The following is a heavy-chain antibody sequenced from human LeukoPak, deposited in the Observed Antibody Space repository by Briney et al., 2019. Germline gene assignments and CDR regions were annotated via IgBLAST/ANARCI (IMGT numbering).Heavy chain of an antibody. CDR2: ISGDGGST. Sequence: GGSLRLSCAASGFTFDDYAMHWVRQAPGKGLEWVSLISGDGGSTYYADSVKGRFTISRDNSKNSLYLQMNSLRTEDTALYYCAKDIKKGKAAAGNDYWGQGTLVTVSS. V-gene: IGHV3-43*02. D-gene: IGHD6-13*01. CDR1: GFTFDDYA. CDR3: AKDIKKGKAAAGNDY. J-gene: IGHJ4*02.